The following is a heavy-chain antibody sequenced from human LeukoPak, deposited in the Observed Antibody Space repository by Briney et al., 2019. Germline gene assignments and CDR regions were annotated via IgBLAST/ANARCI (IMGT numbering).Heavy chain of an antibody. D-gene: IGHD4-11*01. CDR3: ARVGLVYSNPGGY. V-gene: IGHV3-7*01. Sequence: GGSLRLSCAASGFTFSSYWMSWVRQAPGKGLEWVANIKEEGSERFYADSVKGRFTISRDNAKNSLFLQMNSLRAEDTAIYYCARVGLVYSNPGGYWGQGTLVTVSS. CDR1: GFTFSSYW. J-gene: IGHJ4*02. CDR2: IKEEGSER.